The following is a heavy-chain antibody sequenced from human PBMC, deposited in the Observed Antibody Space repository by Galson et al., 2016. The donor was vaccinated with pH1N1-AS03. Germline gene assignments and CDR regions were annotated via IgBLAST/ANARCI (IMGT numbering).Heavy chain of an antibody. V-gene: IGHV3-30*02. CDR3: AKDKDSYYGPDY. CDR2: LPYDGSNK. D-gene: IGHD1-26*01. J-gene: IGHJ4*02. Sequence: SLRLSCAASGFTFSSYGMYWVRQAPGKGLEWLSFLPYDGSNKFYADSVKGRFTISRDNSKNTLYLQMNSLRAEDTAVYYCAKDKDSYYGPDYWGQGTLVTVSS. CDR1: GFTFSSYG.